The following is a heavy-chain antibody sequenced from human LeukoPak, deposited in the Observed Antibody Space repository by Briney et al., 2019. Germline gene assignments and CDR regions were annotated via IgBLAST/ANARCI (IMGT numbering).Heavy chain of an antibody. J-gene: IGHJ6*02. CDR1: GGSFSGYY. V-gene: IGHV4-34*01. CDR3: ARELITMVRGAPAYYYYYGMDV. Sequence: SETLSLTCAVYGGSFSGYYWSWIRQPPGKGLEWIGEINHSGSTNYNPSLKSRVTISVDTSKNQFSLKLSSVTAADTAVYYCARELITMVRGAPAYYYYYGMDVWGQGTTVTVSS. D-gene: IGHD3-10*01. CDR2: INHSGST.